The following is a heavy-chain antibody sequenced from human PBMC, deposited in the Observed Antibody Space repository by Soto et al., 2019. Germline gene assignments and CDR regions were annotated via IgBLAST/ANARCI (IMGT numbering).Heavy chain of an antibody. CDR2: ISYDGSNK. Sequence: VQLVESGGGVVQPGRSLRLSCAASGFTFSSYAMHWVRQAPGKGLEWVAVISYDGSNKYYADSVKGRFTISRDNSKNTLYLQMNSLRAEDTAVYYCARESDSGSYLDYWGQGTLVTVSS. J-gene: IGHJ4*02. V-gene: IGHV3-30-3*01. D-gene: IGHD1-26*01. CDR1: GFTFSSYA. CDR3: ARESDSGSYLDY.